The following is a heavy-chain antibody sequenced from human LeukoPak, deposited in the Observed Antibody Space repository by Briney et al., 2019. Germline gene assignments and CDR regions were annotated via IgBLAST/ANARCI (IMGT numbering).Heavy chain of an antibody. CDR3: AKALSRGWLYPYYFDY. Sequence: GGSLRLSCAASGFTFSSYAMSWVRQAPGKGLEWVAAISGSGGSTYYADSVKGRFTISRDNSKNTLYLQMNSLRAEDTAVYYCAKALSRGWLYPYYFDYWGQGTLVTVSS. J-gene: IGHJ4*02. V-gene: IGHV3-23*01. CDR2: ISGSGGST. D-gene: IGHD3-16*02. CDR1: GFTFSSYA.